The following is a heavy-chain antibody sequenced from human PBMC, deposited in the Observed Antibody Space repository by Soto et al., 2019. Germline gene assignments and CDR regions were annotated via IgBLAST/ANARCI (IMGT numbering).Heavy chain of an antibody. CDR1: GYSFTTHG. CDR3: ARDPPFSGILRGTPLMDV. D-gene: IGHD4-17*01. CDR2: ISAYNGDT. Sequence: GASVKVSCKASGYSFTTHGISWVRRAPGHGLEWMGWISAYNGDTHYVQRFQGRLTMTTDTSTSTAHMELRSLTSDDTAVYYCARDPPFSGILRGTPLMDVWGQGTTVTVSS. J-gene: IGHJ6*02. V-gene: IGHV1-18*04.